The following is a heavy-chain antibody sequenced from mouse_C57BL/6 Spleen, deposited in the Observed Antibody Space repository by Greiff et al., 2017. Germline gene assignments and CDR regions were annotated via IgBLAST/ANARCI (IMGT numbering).Heavy chain of an antibody. J-gene: IGHJ1*03. V-gene: IGHV1-12*01. D-gene: IGHD1-1*01. CDR2: LYPGNGDT. CDR3: ARGGVTTVVATDFDV. Sequence: LQQSGAELVRPGASVKMSCKASGYTFTSYNMHWLKQTPRQGLEWIGALYPGNGDTSYNQKFKGKATLTVDKSTSTAYMQLSSLTSEDSAVYFCARGGVTTVVATDFDVWGTGTTVTVSS. CDR1: GYTFTSYN.